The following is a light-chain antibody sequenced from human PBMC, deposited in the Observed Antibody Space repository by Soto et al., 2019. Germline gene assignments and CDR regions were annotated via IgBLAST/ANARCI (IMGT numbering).Light chain of an antibody. CDR2: DAS. J-gene: IGKJ1*01. V-gene: IGKV3-15*01. CDR1: QSVSLS. Sequence: EIVLTQSPATLSLSPGGRSTLSCRASQSVSLSLAWYQQKPGQAPRLLIYDASTLQSGVPSRFSGSGSGTDFTLTISCLQSEDFATYYCQQYYSYPPTVGQGTKVDIK. CDR3: QQYYSYPPT.